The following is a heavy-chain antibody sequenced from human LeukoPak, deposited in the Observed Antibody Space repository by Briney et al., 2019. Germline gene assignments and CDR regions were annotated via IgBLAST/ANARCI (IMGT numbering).Heavy chain of an antibody. V-gene: IGHV3-23*01. CDR3: ARVWFGYFFQ. Sequence: PGGSLRLSCAASGFTFSKYAMSWVRQAPGKGLEWVSTVNDRGTGTYYADSVKGRFTISRDNSKNTVYLQMNSVRVEDTAVYYCARVWFGYFFQWGQGALVTVSS. CDR2: VNDRGTGT. J-gene: IGHJ4*02. D-gene: IGHD3-10*01. CDR1: GFTFSKYA.